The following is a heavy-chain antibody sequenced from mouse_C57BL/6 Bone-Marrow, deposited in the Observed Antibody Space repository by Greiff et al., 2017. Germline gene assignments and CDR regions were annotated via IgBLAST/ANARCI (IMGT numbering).Heavy chain of an antibody. CDR1: GYTFTSYW. Sequence: QVQLQQPGAELVKPGASVKLSCKASGYTFTSYWMHWVKQSPGQGLEWIGMIHPNSGSTNSNEKFKSKATLTVDKSSSTAYMQLSSLTSEDSAVYYCAKLTTVVGGDLMDYWGQGTSVTVSS. CDR3: AKLTTVVGGDLMDY. J-gene: IGHJ4*01. CDR2: IHPNSGST. V-gene: IGHV1-64*01. D-gene: IGHD1-1*01.